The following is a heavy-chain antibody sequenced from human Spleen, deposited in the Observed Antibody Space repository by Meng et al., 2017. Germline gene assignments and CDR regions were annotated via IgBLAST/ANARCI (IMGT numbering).Heavy chain of an antibody. V-gene: IGHV1-8*01. CDR2: MNPNSGKR. D-gene: IGHD4-11*01. CDR3: ARGDYRENWFGP. Sequence: QVVQPGGGVEWSGASVKVSCKASGYTFTSYDINWVRQASGPGLGWVGWMNPNSGKRDYAQKFQGRVTMTRDTSISTAYMELSGLGSDDTAVYYCARGDYRENWFGPWGQGTLVTVSS. CDR1: GYTFTSYD. J-gene: IGHJ5*02.